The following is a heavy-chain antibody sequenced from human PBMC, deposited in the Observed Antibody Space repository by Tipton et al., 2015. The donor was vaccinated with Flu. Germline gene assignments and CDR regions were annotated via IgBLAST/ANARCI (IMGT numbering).Heavy chain of an antibody. CDR2: INHSGST. CDR1: GGSFSGYY. V-gene: IGHV4-34*01. Sequence: LRLSCAVYGGSFSGYYWSWIRQPPGKGLEWIGEINHSGSTNYNPSLKSRVTISVDTSKNQFSLKLSSVTAADTAVYYCARGYGYGAYYYGMDVWGQGTTVTVSS. D-gene: IGHD5-18*01. CDR3: ARGYGYGAYYYGMDV. J-gene: IGHJ6*02.